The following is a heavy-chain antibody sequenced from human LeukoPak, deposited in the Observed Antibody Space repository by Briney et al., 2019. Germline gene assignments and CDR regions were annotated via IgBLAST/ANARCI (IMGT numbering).Heavy chain of an antibody. CDR2: INHSGST. CDR1: GGSFSGYY. Sequence: SETLSLTCAVYGGSFSGYYWSWIRQPPGKGLEWIGEINHSGSTNYNPPLKSRVTISVDTSKNQFSLKLSSVTAADTAVYYCARGFYWFDPWGQGTLVAVSS. V-gene: IGHV4-34*01. CDR3: ARGFYWFDP. J-gene: IGHJ5*02.